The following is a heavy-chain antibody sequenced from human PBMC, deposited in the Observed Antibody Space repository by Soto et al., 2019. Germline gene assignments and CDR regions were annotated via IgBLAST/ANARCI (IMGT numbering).Heavy chain of an antibody. CDR2: IYYSGST. CDR3: ARGDIVVVTATLQSWFDP. D-gene: IGHD2-2*01. Sequence: SETLSLTCTVSGGSISSYYWSWIRQPPGKGLEWIGYIYYSGSTNYNPSLKSPVTISVDTSKNQFSLKLSSVTAADTAMYYCARGDIVVVTATLQSWFDPWGQGTLVTVSS. V-gene: IGHV4-59*01. J-gene: IGHJ5*02. CDR1: GGSISSYY.